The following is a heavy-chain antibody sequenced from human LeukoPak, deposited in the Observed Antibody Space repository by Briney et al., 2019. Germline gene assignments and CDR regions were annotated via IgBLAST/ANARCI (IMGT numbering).Heavy chain of an antibody. CDR3: ARVGYGLDY. CDR2: INPNRGGT. CDR1: GYTFTGYY. Sequence: ASVKVSCKASGYTFTGYYMHWVRQAPGQGLEWMGWINPNRGGTKYAQKFQGRVTMTRDTSITTAYMELSRLRSDDTAVYYCARVGYGLDYWGQGTLVTVSS. D-gene: IGHD3/OR15-3a*01. V-gene: IGHV1-2*02. J-gene: IGHJ4*02.